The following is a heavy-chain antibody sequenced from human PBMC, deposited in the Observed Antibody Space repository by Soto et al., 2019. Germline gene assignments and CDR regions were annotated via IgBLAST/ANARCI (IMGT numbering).Heavy chain of an antibody. Sequence: ASVKVSCKASGYTFTSYDINWVRQATGQGLEWMGWMNPNSGNTGYAQKFQGRVTMTRNTSISTAYMELSSLRSEDTAVYYCARLLRAYNWFDPWGQGTLVTVSS. CDR3: ARLLRAYNWFDP. J-gene: IGHJ5*02. V-gene: IGHV1-8*01. CDR1: GYTFTSYD. D-gene: IGHD3-22*01. CDR2: MNPNSGNT.